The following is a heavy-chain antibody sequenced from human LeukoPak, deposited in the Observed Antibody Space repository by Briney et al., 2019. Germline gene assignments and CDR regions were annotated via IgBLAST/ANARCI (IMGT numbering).Heavy chain of an antibody. V-gene: IGHV1-69*04. J-gene: IGHJ4*02. Sequence: GASVKVSCKASGGTFSSYAISWVRQAPGRGLEWTGSIIPILGIANYAQKFQGRVTITADKSTSTAYMELSSLRSEDTAVYYCARARPVGDGYEDYWGQGTLVTVSS. CDR3: ARARPVGDGYEDY. D-gene: IGHD5-24*01. CDR2: IIPILGIA. CDR1: GGTFSSYA.